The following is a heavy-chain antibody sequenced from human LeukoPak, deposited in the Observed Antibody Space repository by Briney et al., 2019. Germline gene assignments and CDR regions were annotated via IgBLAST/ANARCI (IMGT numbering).Heavy chain of an antibody. Sequence: GGSLRLSCAASGFTFTSYSMNWVRQAPGKGLEWVSTISGGGGSTYYADSVKGRFTISKDNAKNTVYLQMNSLRAEDTAVYYCVSFYETYWGRGTLVTVSS. V-gene: IGHV3-23*01. CDR3: VSFYETY. J-gene: IGHJ4*02. D-gene: IGHD2/OR15-2a*01. CDR1: GFTFTSYS. CDR2: ISGGGGST.